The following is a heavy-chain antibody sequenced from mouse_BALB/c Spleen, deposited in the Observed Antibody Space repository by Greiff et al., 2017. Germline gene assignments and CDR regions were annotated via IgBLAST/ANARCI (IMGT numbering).Heavy chain of an antibody. CDR3: ARQDYGHYFDY. D-gene: IGHD1-2*01. Sequence: VQLKESGGGLVKPGGSLKLSCAASGFAFSSYDMSWVRQTPEKRLEWVAYISSGGGSTYYPDTVKGRFTISRDNAKNTLYLQMSSLKSEDTAMYYCARQDYGHYFDYWGQGTTLTVSS. CDR1: GFAFSSYD. J-gene: IGHJ2*01. V-gene: IGHV5-12-1*01. CDR2: ISSGGGST.